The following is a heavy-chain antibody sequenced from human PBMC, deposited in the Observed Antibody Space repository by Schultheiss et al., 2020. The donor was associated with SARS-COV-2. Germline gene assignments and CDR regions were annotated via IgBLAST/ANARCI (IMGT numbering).Heavy chain of an antibody. CDR2: IRNKANSYTT. CDR3: TRLDADY. Sequence: GGSLRLSCAASGFTFSDHYMDWVRQAPGKGLEWVGRIRNKANSYTTEYAASVKGRFTISRDDSKNSLYLQMNSLKTEDTAVYYCTRLDADYWGQGTLVTVSS. V-gene: IGHV3-72*01. CDR1: GFTFSDHY. J-gene: IGHJ4*02.